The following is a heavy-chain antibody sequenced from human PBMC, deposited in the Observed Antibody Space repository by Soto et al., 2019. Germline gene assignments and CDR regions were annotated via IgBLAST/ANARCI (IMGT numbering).Heavy chain of an antibody. V-gene: IGHV1-24*01. J-gene: IGHJ4*02. CDR3: ATAPSRGVYASVLDTAMAGFDY. D-gene: IGHD5-18*01. CDR1: GYTLTELS. Sequence: QVQLVQSGAEVKKPGASVKVSCKVSGYTLTELSMHWVRQAPGKGLEWMGGFDPEDGETIYAQKFQGRVTMTEDTSTDTAYMELSSLRSEDTAVYYCATAPSRGVYASVLDTAMAGFDYWGQGTLVTVSS. CDR2: FDPEDGET.